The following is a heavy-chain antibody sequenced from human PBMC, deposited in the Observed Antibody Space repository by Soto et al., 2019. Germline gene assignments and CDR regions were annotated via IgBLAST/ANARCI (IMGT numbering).Heavy chain of an antibody. CDR2: IYYSGST. CDR3: ARRFDYGDYAHFDY. Sequence: PSETLSLTCTVSGGSISSSSYYWGWIRQPPGKGLEWIGSIYYSGSTYYNPSLKSRVTISVDTSKNQFSLKLSSVTAADTAVYYCARRFDYGDYAHFDYWGQGTLVTVS. CDR1: GGSISSSSYY. V-gene: IGHV4-39*01. J-gene: IGHJ4*02. D-gene: IGHD4-17*01.